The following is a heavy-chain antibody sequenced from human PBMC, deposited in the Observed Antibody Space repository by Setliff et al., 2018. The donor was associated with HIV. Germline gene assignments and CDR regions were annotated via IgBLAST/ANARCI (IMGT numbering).Heavy chain of an antibody. V-gene: IGHV4-31*03. Sequence: SETLSLTCIVSGGSISSGGYYWSWIRQHPGKGLEWIGYIYYSGSTYYNPSLKSRVTISVDTSKNQFSVKLSSVTAADTAVYYCARVATVVTHLYYYYYYMDVWGKGTTVTVSS. CDR2: IYYSGST. CDR3: ARVATVVTHLYYYYYYMDV. D-gene: IGHD2-15*01. CDR1: GGSISSGGYY. J-gene: IGHJ6*03.